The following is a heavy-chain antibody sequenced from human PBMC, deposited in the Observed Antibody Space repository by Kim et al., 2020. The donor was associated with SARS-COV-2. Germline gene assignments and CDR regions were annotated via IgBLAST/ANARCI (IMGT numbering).Heavy chain of an antibody. CDR1: GFSFSDYS. CDR2: ISSSSNII. J-gene: IGHJ4*02. Sequence: GGSLRLSCAASGFSFSDYSMNWVRQAPGKGLEWVSYISSSSNIIHYADYVKGRFTISRGNAKNSLYLQMNSLRVQDTAVYYCARGTWIQLPTMFDYWGQGTLVTVSS. CDR3: ARGTWIQLPTMFDY. V-gene: IGHV3-48*04. D-gene: IGHD5-18*01.